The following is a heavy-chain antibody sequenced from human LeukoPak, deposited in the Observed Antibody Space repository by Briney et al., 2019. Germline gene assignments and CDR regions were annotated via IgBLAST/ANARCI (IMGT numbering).Heavy chain of an antibody. CDR1: GGSISSSRYY. CDR2: IYYSGST. V-gene: IGHV4-39*01. J-gene: IGHJ4*02. Sequence: SEILSLTCTVSGGSISSSRYYWGWIRQPPGKGLEWIGSIYYSGSTYYNPSLKSRVTISVDTSKNQFSLKLSSVTAADTAVYYCARAATLSYSSSWYPPLDYWGQGTLVTVSS. D-gene: IGHD6-13*01. CDR3: ARAATLSYSSSWYPPLDY.